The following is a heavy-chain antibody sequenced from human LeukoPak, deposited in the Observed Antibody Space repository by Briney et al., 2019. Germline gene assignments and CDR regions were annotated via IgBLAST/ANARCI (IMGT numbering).Heavy chain of an antibody. Sequence: SETLSLTCTVSGGSISSSSYYWGWIRQPPGKGLEWIGSIYYSGSTYYNPSLKSRVTISVDTSKNQFSLKLSSVTAADTAVYYCARQGGYSYGTIELELYYFDYWGQGTLVTVSS. CDR2: IYYSGST. CDR1: GGSISSSSYY. V-gene: IGHV4-39*01. J-gene: IGHJ4*02. D-gene: IGHD5-18*01. CDR3: ARQGGYSYGTIELELYYFDY.